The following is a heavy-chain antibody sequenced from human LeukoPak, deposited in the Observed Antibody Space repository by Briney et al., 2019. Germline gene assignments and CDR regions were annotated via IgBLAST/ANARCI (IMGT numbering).Heavy chain of an antibody. Sequence: PSETLSLTCAVYGGSFSGYYWSWIRQPPGKGLEWIGEINHSGSTNYNPSLKSRVTISVDTSKNQFSLKLSSVTAADTAVYYCAREWRNEETTVVTPGYFDYWGQGTLVTVSS. CDR2: INHSGST. CDR3: AREWRNEETTVVTPGYFDY. D-gene: IGHD4-23*01. J-gene: IGHJ4*02. V-gene: IGHV4-34*01. CDR1: GGSFSGYY.